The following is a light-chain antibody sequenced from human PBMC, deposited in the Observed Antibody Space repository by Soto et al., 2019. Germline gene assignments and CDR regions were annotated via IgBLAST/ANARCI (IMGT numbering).Light chain of an antibody. CDR2: DVS. Sequence: QSALTQPASVSGSPGQSITISCTGTSSDVGGYNYVSWYQQHPGKAPKLMIYDVSNRPSGVSNRFSGSKSGNTASLTISGLKAEHEAAYYCSSYTSSSTYVVFGGGTKLTVL. V-gene: IGLV2-14*01. CDR1: SSDVGGYNY. J-gene: IGLJ2*01. CDR3: SSYTSSSTYVV.